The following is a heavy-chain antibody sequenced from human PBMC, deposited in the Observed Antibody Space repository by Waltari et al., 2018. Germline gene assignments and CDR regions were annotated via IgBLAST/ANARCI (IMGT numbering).Heavy chain of an antibody. V-gene: IGHV4-39*07. CDR3: ARDKGQYYDFWSGYYVGFDP. D-gene: IGHD3-3*01. J-gene: IGHJ5*02. CDR2: IYYSGST. Sequence: QLQLQESGPGLVKPSETLSLTCTVSGGSISSSSYYWGWIRQPPGKGLEWIGSIYYSGSTYYNPSLKSRVTISVDTSKNQFSLKLSSVTAADTAVYYCARDKGQYYDFWSGYYVGFDPWGQGTLVTVSS. CDR1: GGSISSSSYY.